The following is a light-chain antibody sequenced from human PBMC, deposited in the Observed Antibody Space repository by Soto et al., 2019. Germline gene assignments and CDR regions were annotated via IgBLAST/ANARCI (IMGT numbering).Light chain of an antibody. V-gene: IGKV1-13*02. CDR3: QQFNSYLFT. J-gene: IGKJ5*01. Sequence: AIQLTQSPSSLSASVGDRVTITCRASQGISSALAWYQQKPGKAPKLLIYDASSLESGVPSRFSGSGSGTDFTLTISSLQPEDFATYYCQQFNSYLFTFGQGTRMEIK. CDR2: DAS. CDR1: QGISSA.